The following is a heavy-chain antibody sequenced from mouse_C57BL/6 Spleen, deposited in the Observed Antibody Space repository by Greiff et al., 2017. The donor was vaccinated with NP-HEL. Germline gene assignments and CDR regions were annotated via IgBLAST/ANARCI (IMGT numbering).Heavy chain of an antibody. CDR2: IYPRSGNT. J-gene: IGHJ2*01. CDR1: GYTFTSYG. V-gene: IGHV1-81*01. D-gene: IGHD1-1*01. Sequence: VKLQESGAELARPGASVKLSCKASGYTFTSYGISWVKQRTGQGLEWIGEIYPRSGNTYYNEKFKGKATLTADKSSSTAYMELRSLTSEDSAVYFCARSGTTVGYYFDYWGQGTTLTVSS. CDR3: ARSGTTVGYYFDY.